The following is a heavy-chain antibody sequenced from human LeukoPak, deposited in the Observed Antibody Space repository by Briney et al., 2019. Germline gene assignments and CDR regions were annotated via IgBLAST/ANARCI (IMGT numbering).Heavy chain of an antibody. J-gene: IGHJ4*02. D-gene: IGHD5-18*01. CDR1: GFTFSNYA. CDR2: ISGSGGST. V-gene: IGHV3-23*01. Sequence: GGSLRLSCAASGFTFSNYAMSWVRQAPGKGLEWVSGISGSGGSTYYADSVKGRFTISRDNSKNTLYLQMNSLRAEDTAVYYCAKGVGTAMVPHYFDYWGQGTLVTVSS. CDR3: AKGVGTAMVPHYFDY.